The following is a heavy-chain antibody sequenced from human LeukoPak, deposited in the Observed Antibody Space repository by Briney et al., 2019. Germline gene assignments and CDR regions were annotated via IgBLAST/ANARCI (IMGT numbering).Heavy chain of an antibody. CDR2: INPDSGVT. CDR1: GYTFTDYY. CDR3: ARDGTFDI. J-gene: IGHJ3*02. Sequence: ASVKVSCKASGYTFTDYYMHWVRQAPGQGLEWMGWINPDSGVTNYPQEFQGRVTMTRDTSSSTAYMELIRLRSDDTAVYYCARDGTFDIWGQGTMVTVSS. V-gene: IGHV1-2*02. D-gene: IGHD2-15*01.